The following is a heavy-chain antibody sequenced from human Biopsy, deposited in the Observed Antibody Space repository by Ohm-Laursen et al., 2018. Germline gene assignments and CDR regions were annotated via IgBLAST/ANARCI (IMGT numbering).Heavy chain of an antibody. CDR1: GFSFSDYG. Sequence: SLRLSCTASGFSFSDYGMHWVRQALGRGLEWVAVIWYDGTNKYYAESVEGRFNISRDNSKNTLDLQMSSLRVEDTAVYFCAKDKGTFNFYYYGMDVWGQGTTVTVSS. V-gene: IGHV3-33*06. J-gene: IGHJ6*02. CDR2: IWYDGTNK. CDR3: AKDKGTFNFYYYGMDV. D-gene: IGHD2/OR15-2a*01.